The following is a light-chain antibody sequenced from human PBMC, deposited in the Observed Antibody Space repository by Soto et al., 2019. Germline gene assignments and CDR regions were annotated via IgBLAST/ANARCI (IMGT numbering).Light chain of an antibody. CDR1: SSDVGGYNY. Sequence: QSALTQPASVSGSPGQSITISCTGTSSDVGGYNYVSWYQQHPGKAPTLMIYAVSNRPSGVSNRFSGSKSGNTASLTISGLKAEDEADYYCSSYTSSSTRVFGGGTQLTVL. V-gene: IGLV2-14*01. J-gene: IGLJ3*02. CDR2: AVS. CDR3: SSYTSSSTRV.